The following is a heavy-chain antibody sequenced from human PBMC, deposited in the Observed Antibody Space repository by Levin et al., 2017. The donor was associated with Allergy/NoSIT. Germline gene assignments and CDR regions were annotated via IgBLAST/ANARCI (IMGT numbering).Heavy chain of an antibody. Sequence: PSETLSLTCTVSGGSISSSSYYWGWIRQPPGKGLEWIASMHFGGSTYYNPSLKSRVTISVDTSKNQLSLKLTSVTAADTAVYYCARHEENIMAGTGAFDSWGQGTLVIVSS. V-gene: IGHV4-39*01. CDR3: ARHEENIMAGTGAFDS. CDR1: GGSISSSSYY. J-gene: IGHJ4*02. D-gene: IGHD6-19*01. CDR2: MHFGGST.